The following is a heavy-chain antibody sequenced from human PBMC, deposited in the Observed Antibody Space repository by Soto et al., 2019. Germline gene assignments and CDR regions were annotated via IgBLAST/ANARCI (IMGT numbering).Heavy chain of an antibody. V-gene: IGHV1-18*01. CDR3: ARSSIATRCPDY. CDR2: ISAGNGNT. J-gene: IGHJ4*02. CDR1: GYTFTSYG. Sequence: GASVKVSCKASGYTFTSYGISWVRQAPGQGLEWMGWISAGNGNTKYAQKFQGRVTISVGTSRNQFSLKLSSVTAADTAVYYCARSSIATRCPDYWGQGALVTVSS. D-gene: IGHD6-6*01.